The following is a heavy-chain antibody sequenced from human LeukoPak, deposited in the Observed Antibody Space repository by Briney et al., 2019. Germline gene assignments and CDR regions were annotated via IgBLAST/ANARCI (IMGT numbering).Heavy chain of an antibody. CDR1: GYTFTNYW. CDR2: IYAGDSDT. V-gene: IGHV5-51*01. CDR3: ARHGSGTIWFDP. J-gene: IGHJ5*02. Sequence: GESLKISCQGSGYTFTNYWIGWVRQMPGKGLECMGIIYAGDSDTKYSPSLQGQVTFSVDKSINTAYLQWSSLKASDTAMYYCARHGSGTIWFDPWGQGTLVTVSS. D-gene: IGHD5-24*01.